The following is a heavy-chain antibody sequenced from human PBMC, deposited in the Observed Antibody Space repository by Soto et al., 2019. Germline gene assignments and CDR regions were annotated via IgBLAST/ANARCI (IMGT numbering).Heavy chain of an antibody. V-gene: IGHV4-59*08. J-gene: IGHJ3*02. CDR2: IYYSGST. D-gene: IGHD3-22*01. Sequence: SETLSLTSTVSGGSISSYDWSWIRQPPGKGLEWIGYIYYSGSTNYNPSLKSRVTISVDTSKNQFSLKLSSVTAADTAVYYCARHLLLYYYDSSGYYLRDAFDIWGQGTMVTVSS. CDR1: GGSISSYD. CDR3: ARHLLLYYYDSSGYYLRDAFDI.